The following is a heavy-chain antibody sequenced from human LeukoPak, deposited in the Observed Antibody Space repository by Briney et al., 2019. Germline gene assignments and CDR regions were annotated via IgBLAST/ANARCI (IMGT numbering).Heavy chain of an antibody. CDR2: IYYSEST. V-gene: IGHV4-61*01. J-gene: IGHJ4*02. Sequence: SETLSLTCTVSGGSISSGSYYWSWIRQPPGKGLEWIGYIYYSESTNYNPSLKSRVTISVDTSKNQFSLKLSSVTAANTAVYYCARAGDDGYFDYWGQGTLVTVSS. D-gene: IGHD3-22*01. CDR1: GGSISSGSYY. CDR3: ARAGDDGYFDY.